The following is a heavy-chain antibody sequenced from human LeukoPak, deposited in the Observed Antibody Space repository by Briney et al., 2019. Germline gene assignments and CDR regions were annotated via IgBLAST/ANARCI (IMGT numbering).Heavy chain of an antibody. CDR2: IYSGGST. V-gene: IGHV3-66*02. J-gene: IGHJ4*02. CDR3: AKDHGGCSSTSCYSFDY. D-gene: IGHD2-2*01. CDR1: GFTVSSNY. Sequence: PGGSLRLSCAASGFTVSSNYMSWVRQAPGKGLEWVSVIYSGGSTYYADSVKGRFTISRDNSKNTLYLQMNSLRAEDTAVYYCAKDHGGCSSTSCYSFDYWGQGTLVTVSS.